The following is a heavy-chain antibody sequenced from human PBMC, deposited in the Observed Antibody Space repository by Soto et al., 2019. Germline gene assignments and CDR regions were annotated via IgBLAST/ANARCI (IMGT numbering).Heavy chain of an antibody. CDR2: IIPYYNTL. V-gene: IGHV1-69*01. CDR3: AGGASRWYPYFFAS. CDR1: EGTFNSYA. J-gene: IGHJ4*02. Sequence: QAQVVQSGAEVRKPGSSVKLSCKASEGTFNSYAIAWVRQAPGQGLEWMGGIIPYYNTLNYAQKFQDRVTITADDSTNTVYMELSSLRSDDTAVYSCAGGASRWYPYFFASWAQGTLVTVSS. D-gene: IGHD6-13*01.